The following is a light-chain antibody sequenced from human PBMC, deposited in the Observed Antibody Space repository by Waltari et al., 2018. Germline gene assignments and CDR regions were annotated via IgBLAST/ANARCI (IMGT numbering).Light chain of an antibody. CDR1: QSISSY. CDR3: QQCYSTLRWT. V-gene: IGKV1-39*01. Sequence: DIQMTQSPSSLSASVGDRVTITCRASQSISSYLNWYQQKPGKAPKLLIYAASSLQSGVPSRFSCSGSGTDFTLTISSLQPENFATYYCQQCYSTLRWTFGQGTKVEIK. J-gene: IGKJ1*01. CDR2: AAS.